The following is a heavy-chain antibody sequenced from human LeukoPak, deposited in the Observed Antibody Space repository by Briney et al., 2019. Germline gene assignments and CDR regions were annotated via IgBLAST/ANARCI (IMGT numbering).Heavy chain of an antibody. J-gene: IGHJ5*02. CDR2: IYTRGST. Sequence: SSETLSLTCTVSGDSINSHYWSWIRQPPGKGLEWIGFIYTRGSTNYNPSLKSQVTMSGDTSRNQVSLTLNPVTAPAPAVYSCARHWIGTTTAYSYWFDPWGQGTRVSVFS. V-gene: IGHV4-4*09. D-gene: IGHD2-21*01. CDR3: ARHWIGTTTAYSYWFDP. CDR1: GDSINSHY.